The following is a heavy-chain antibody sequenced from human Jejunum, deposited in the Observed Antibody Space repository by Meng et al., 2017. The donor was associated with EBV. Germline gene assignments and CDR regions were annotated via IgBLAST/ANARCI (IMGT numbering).Heavy chain of an antibody. D-gene: IGHD1-26*01. J-gene: IGHJ4*01. Sequence: QVQLVVGGGEVNESGASGELSGKSFGYIFTDFALHWMRQGTGQSLEWMTWINPGTGGRQFSHKFQGRVTITSDTSASTVYMELSGLRSEDTAMYYCARELGGRFNYWGQGTLVTVSS. CDR2: INPGTGGR. V-gene: IGHV1-3*01. CDR3: ARELGGRFNY. CDR1: GYIFTDFA.